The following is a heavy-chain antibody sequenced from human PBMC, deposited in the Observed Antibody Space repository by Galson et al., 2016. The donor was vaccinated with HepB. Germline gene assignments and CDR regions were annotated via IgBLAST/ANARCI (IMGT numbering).Heavy chain of an antibody. CDR1: GFTFSDYY. Sequence: SLRLSCAASGFTFSDYYMNWIRQAPGKGLEWVAVISYDGSNKFYGDSVKGRFTISRDNSKNMLYLQMNDVRTEDTAVYFCARGRVSSFNTYWYFDLWGHGTLVTVSS. D-gene: IGHD6-13*01. CDR3: ARGRVSSFNTYWYFDL. J-gene: IGHJ2*01. V-gene: IGHV3-30-3*01. CDR2: ISYDGSNK.